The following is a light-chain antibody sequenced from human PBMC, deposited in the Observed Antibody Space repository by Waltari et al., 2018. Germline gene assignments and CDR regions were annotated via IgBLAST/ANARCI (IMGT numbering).Light chain of an antibody. CDR1: QFISSY. J-gene: IGKJ2*01. CDR3: QQSYSNPYT. CDR2: AAS. V-gene: IGKV1-39*01. Sequence: DIQMTQSPSSLSAAVGDSVTITCRASQFISSYLNWYQQKPGKAPKLLIYAASSLQSGVPSRFSGSGSGTDFTLTISSLQPEDFATYYCQQSYSNPYTFGQGTKLEIK.